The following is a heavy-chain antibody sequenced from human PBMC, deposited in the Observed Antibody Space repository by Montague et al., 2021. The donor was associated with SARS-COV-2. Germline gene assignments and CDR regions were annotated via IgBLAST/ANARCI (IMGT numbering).Heavy chain of an antibody. CDR2: ISSSSSYI. D-gene: IGHD6-19*01. J-gene: IGHJ6*02. CDR1: GFTFSSYS. V-gene: IGHV3-21*01. Sequence: SLRLSCAASGFTFSSYSMNWVRQAPGKGLEWVSSISSSSSYIYYADSVKGRFTISRDNAKNSLYLQMNSLRAEDTAVYYCARDLKIAVAGILFPNYYYAMDVGGQGTTVTVSS. CDR3: ARDLKIAVAGILFPNYYYAMDV.